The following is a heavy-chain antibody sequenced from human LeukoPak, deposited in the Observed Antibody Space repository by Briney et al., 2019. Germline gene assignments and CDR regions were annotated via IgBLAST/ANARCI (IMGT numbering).Heavy chain of an antibody. V-gene: IGHV4-39*01. CDR3: ARLPGYCSSTSCYGRPWFDY. CDR2: IYYSGST. CDR1: GGSISTSSYY. J-gene: IGHJ4*02. Sequence: SETLSLTCTVSGGSISTSSYYWGWIRQPPGKGLEWIGRIYYSGSTYYNPSLKSRVTISVGTSKNQFSVKMSSVTAADTAVYYCARLPGYCSSTSCYGRPWFDYWGQGTLVTVSS. D-gene: IGHD2-2*01.